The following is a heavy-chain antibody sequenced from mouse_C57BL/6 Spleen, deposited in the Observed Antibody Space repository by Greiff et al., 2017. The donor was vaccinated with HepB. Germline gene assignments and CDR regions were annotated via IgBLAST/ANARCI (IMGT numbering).Heavy chain of an antibody. D-gene: IGHD2-3*01. CDR1: GYSITSGYY. V-gene: IGHV3-6*01. Sequence: EVQLQQSGPGLVKPSQSLSLTCSVTGYSITSGYYWNWIRQFPGNKLEWMGYISYDGSNNYNPSLKNRISITRDTSKNQFFLKLNSVTTEDTATYYCARGGGYYYYAMDYWGQGTSVTVSS. J-gene: IGHJ4*01. CDR2: ISYDGSN. CDR3: ARGGGYYYYAMDY.